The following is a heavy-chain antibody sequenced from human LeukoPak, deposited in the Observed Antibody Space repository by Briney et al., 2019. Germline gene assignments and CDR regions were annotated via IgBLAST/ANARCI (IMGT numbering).Heavy chain of an antibody. Sequence: GGTLRLSCAASGFTFSSYAMSWVRPAPGKGLEWVSVISGSGGSTYYADSVKGRFTISRDNSKNTLYLQMNSLRAEDTAVYYCAKDLLRKEYYFDYWGQGTLVTVSS. CDR1: GFTFSSYA. J-gene: IGHJ4*02. V-gene: IGHV3-23*01. CDR3: AKDLLRKEYYFDY. CDR2: ISGSGGST. D-gene: IGHD3-10*01.